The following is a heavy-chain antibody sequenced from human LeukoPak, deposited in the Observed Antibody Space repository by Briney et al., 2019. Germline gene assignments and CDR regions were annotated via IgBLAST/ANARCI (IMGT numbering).Heavy chain of an antibody. CDR3: ARDVDWNYDL. CDR2: IKGSDK. D-gene: IGHD1-7*01. J-gene: IGHJ4*02. V-gene: IGHV3-7*01. CDR1: GLTFSNYW. Sequence: GGSLRLSCVGSGLTFSNYWMNWVRQAPGKGLEWVANIKGSDKGHVDSVKGRFSVSRDDARNSLYLQMDSLRAEDTAVYYCARDVDWNYDLWGQGTVVRVSS.